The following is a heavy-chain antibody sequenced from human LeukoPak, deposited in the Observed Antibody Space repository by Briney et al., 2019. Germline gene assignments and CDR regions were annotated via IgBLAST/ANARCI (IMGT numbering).Heavy chain of an antibody. CDR2: IKQDGSEK. CDR1: GFTFSSYW. J-gene: IGHJ4*02. V-gene: IGHV3-7*01. D-gene: IGHD2-2*01. CDR3: ARVRIVVVPAASNYFDY. Sequence: PGGSLRLSCAASGFTFSSYWMSWVRQAPGKALEWVANIKQDGSEKYYVDSVKGRFTISRDNAKNSLYLQMNSLRAEDTAVYYCARVRIVVVPAASNYFDYWGQGTLVTVSS.